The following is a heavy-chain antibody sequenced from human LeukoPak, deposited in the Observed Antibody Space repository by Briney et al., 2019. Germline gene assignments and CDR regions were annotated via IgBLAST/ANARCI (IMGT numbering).Heavy chain of an antibody. CDR1: GFPFSTYA. D-gene: IGHD3-3*01. J-gene: IGHJ2*01. CDR2: ITGSGTRT. V-gene: IGHV3-23*01. Sequence: GGSLRLSCAASGFPFSTYAMIWVRQAPGKGLEWVSAITGSGTRTYYADSVKGRFTISRDSSKNTLSLQMNSLRAEDTAVYYCARRLEWFLEYWYFDLWGRGTLVTVSS. CDR3: ARRLEWFLEYWYFDL.